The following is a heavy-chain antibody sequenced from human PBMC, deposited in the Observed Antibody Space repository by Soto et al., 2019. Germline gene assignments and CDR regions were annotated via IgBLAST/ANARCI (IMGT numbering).Heavy chain of an antibody. CDR3: ARAPTGLYGYHY. CDR1: GLTFSSSW. CDR2: IKSDGSTT. Sequence: EVQLVESGGGLVQPGGSLRLSCAASGLTFSSSWMHWVRQAPGKGLEWVSRIKSDGSTTNYADSVKGRFTISRDNAKNTLYLQINSLRAAGRAVYYRARAPTGLYGYHYWGQGTLVTVSS. J-gene: IGHJ4*02. D-gene: IGHD6-19*01. V-gene: IGHV3-74*01.